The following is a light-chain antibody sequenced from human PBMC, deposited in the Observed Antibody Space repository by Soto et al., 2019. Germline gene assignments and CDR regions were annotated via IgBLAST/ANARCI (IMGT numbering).Light chain of an antibody. J-gene: IGLJ1*01. CDR1: SSDVGGSKY. Sequence: QSVLTQPASVSGSPGQSITISCTGTSSDVGGSKYVSWYQHHPGKAPKLLIYEVGDRPSGVSNRLSGSESGNTASLTISGLQAEDEADYYCTSYTTSSARVFGTGTKVTVL. CDR3: TSYTTSSARV. CDR2: EVG. V-gene: IGLV2-14*01.